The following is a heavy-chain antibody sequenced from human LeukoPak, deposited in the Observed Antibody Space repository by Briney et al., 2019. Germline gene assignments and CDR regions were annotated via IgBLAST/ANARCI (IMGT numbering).Heavy chain of an antibody. CDR1: GGSISSYY. V-gene: IGHV4-59*01. J-gene: IGHJ6*02. CDR3: ARDPLYYYDSSGYGYYGMDV. Sequence: SETLSLTCTVSGGSISSYYWSWIRQPPGKGLEWIGYIYYSGSTNYNPSLKSRVTISVDTSKNQFSLKLSSVSAADTAVYYCARDPLYYYDSSGYGYYGMDVWGQGTTVTVSS. D-gene: IGHD3-22*01. CDR2: IYYSGST.